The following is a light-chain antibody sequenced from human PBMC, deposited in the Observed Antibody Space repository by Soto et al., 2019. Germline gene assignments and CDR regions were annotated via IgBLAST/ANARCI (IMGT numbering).Light chain of an antibody. V-gene: IGKV3-20*01. Sequence: EIVLTQSPATLSLSPGERATLSCRASQSVRSNYLAWYQQTPGQAPRLLIYGASSRATGIPDRFSGTGSGTDFTLTISRLEPEDFAVYYCQQYGGSPYTFGQGTKLEIK. CDR3: QQYGGSPYT. CDR1: QSVRSNY. CDR2: GAS. J-gene: IGKJ2*01.